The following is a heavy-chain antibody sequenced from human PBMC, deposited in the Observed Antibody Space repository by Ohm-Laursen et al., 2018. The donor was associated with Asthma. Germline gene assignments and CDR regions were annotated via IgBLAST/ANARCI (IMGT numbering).Heavy chain of an antibody. CDR3: ARDPQVVYANLGKTTVTTADY. V-gene: IGHV4-30-4*01. D-gene: IGHD4-17*01. CDR2: IYYSGST. J-gene: IGHJ4*02. CDR1: GGSISSGDYY. Sequence: TLSLTCTVSGGSISSGDYYWSWIRQPPGKGLEWIGYIYYSGSTYYNPSLKSRVTISVDTSKNQFSLKLSSVTAADTAVYYCARDPQVVYANLGKTTVTTADYWGQGTLVTVSS.